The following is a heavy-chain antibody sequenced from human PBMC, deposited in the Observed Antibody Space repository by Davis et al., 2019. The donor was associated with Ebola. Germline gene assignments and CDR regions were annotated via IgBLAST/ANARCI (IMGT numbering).Heavy chain of an antibody. D-gene: IGHD2-2*01. CDR3: VVVPADHYYMDV. CDR2: FDPEDGET. J-gene: IGHJ6*03. Sequence: ASVQVSCKVSGYTLTELSMHWVRQAPGKGLEWMGGFDPEDGETIYAQKFQGRVTMTEDTSTDTAYMELSSLRSEDTAVYYCVVVPADHYYMDVWGKGTTVTVSS. CDR1: GYTLTELS. V-gene: IGHV1-24*01.